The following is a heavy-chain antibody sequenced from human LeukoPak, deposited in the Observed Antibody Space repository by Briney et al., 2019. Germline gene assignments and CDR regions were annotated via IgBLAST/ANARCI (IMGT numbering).Heavy chain of an antibody. J-gene: IGHJ4*02. CDR2: IIPIFGTA. Sequence: ASVKVSCKASGGTFSSYAISWVRQAPGQGREWMGGIIPIFGTANYAQKFQGRVTITTDESTSTAYMELSSLRSEDTAVYYSARRGDRLRALDYWGQGTLVTVSS. CDR1: GGTFSSYA. D-gene: IGHD4-17*01. CDR3: ARRGDRLRALDY. V-gene: IGHV1-69*05.